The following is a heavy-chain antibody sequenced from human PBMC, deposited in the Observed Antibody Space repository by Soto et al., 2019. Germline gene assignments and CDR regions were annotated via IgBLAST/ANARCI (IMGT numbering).Heavy chain of an antibody. CDR1: GGSFSGYY. V-gene: IGHV4-34*01. J-gene: IGHJ4*02. CDR2: INHSGST. D-gene: IGHD3-3*01. Sequence: PSETLSLTCAVYGGSFSGYYWSWIRQPPGKGLEWIGEINHSGSTNYNPSLKSRVTISVDTSKNQFSLKLSSVTAADTAVYYCASLVTIFGVVNEYYFDYWGQGTLVTVSS. CDR3: ASLVTIFGVVNEYYFDY.